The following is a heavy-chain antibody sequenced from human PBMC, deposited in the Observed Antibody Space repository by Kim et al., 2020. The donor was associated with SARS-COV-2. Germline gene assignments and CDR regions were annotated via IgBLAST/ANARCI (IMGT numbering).Heavy chain of an antibody. J-gene: IGHJ4*02. V-gene: IGHV4-31*03. CDR3: ARALSWYSSSWRLIGYFDY. Sequence: TLSLTCTVSGGSISSGGYYWSWIRQHPGKGLEWIGYIYYSGSTYYNPSLKSRVTISVDTSKNQFSLKLSSVTAADTAVYYCARALSWYSSSWRLIGYFDYWGQGILVTVSS. CDR2: IYYSGST. CDR1: GGSISSGGYY. D-gene: IGHD6-13*01.